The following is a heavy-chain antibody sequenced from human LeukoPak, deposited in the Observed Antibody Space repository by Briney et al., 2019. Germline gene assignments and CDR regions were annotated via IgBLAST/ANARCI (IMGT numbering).Heavy chain of an antibody. CDR3: ARDGSYYYGSGKSRHYYYYMDV. CDR2: IFYSGRT. D-gene: IGHD3-10*01. Sequence: PSETLSLTCTVSGGSISSYYWNWIRQPPGKGLEWIGYIFYSGRTSYNPSLKSRVTLSVDTSKNWFSLRLTSVTAADTAVYYCARDGSYYYGSGKSRHYYYYMDVWGKGTTVTISS. J-gene: IGHJ6*03. CDR1: GGSISSYY. V-gene: IGHV4-59*01.